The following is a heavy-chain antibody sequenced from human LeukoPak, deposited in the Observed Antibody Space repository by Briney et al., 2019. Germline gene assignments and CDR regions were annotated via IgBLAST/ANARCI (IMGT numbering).Heavy chain of an antibody. J-gene: IGHJ4*02. V-gene: IGHV3-48*03. CDR2: ISSSGSTI. Sequence: PGGSLRLSCAASGFTFSSYEMNWVRQAPGKGLEGVSYISSSGSTIYYADSVKGRFTISRDNAKNSLYLQMNSLRAEDTAVYYCAIAGWWELRLGFDYWGQGTLVTVSS. CDR1: GFTFSSYE. CDR3: AIAGWWELRLGFDY. D-gene: IGHD1-26*01.